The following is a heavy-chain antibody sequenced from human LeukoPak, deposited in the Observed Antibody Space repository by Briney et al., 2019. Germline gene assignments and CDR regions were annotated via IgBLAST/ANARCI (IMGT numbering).Heavy chain of an antibody. Sequence: ASVKVSCKVSGYTLTELSMHWVRQAPGKGREWMAGFDPEDGETIYTQKFQGRVTMTQDTSTDTAYMELSSLRSEDTAVYYCATDPYSSGWYHYWGQGTLVTVSS. J-gene: IGHJ4*02. D-gene: IGHD6-19*01. CDR1: GYTLTELS. V-gene: IGHV1-24*01. CDR2: FDPEDGET. CDR3: ATDPYSSGWYHY.